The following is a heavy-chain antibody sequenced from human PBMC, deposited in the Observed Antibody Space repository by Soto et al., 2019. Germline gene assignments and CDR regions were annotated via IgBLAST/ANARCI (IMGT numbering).Heavy chain of an antibody. CDR2: ISGSGGST. J-gene: IGHJ4*02. V-gene: IGHV3-23*01. Sequence: PGGSLRLSCAASGFTFSSYAMSWVRQAPGKGLEWVSAISGSGGSTYYADSVKGRFTISRDNSKSTLYLQMNSLRAEDTAVYYCAKDTDIVVVPAAIFDYWGQGTLVTVSS. CDR1: GFTFSSYA. D-gene: IGHD2-2*01. CDR3: AKDTDIVVVPAAIFDY.